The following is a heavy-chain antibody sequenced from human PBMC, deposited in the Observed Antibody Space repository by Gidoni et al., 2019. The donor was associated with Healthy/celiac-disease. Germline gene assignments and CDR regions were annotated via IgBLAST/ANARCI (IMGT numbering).Heavy chain of an antibody. CDR3: ARDEIGFHSTTVWFDP. Sequence: QLQPQESVSGLAKPSESLSLTSTVSGAFIPSRSYYWGWIRQPPGKGLAWIGSIYYSGSTYYDPSVKRRVTISVDTSKNQFSLKLSSVTAADTAVYYCARDEIGFHSTTVWFDPWGQGTLVTVSS. CDR1: GAFIPSRSYY. J-gene: IGHJ5*02. V-gene: IGHV4-39*07. CDR2: IYYSGST. D-gene: IGHD4-17*01.